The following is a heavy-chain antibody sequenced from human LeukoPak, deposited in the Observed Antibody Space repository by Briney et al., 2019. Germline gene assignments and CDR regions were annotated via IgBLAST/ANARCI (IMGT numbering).Heavy chain of an antibody. D-gene: IGHD2-8*01. Sequence: GGSLRLSCVASGFTFRNYYMHWVRQVPGKGLVWVSRISGDGSSIFYAVSVKGRFTISRDNAKNSLYVQMNSLRADDSAVYYCARSSNGVYIQWGQGTLVTVSS. CDR3: ARSSNGVYIQ. CDR2: ISGDGSSI. J-gene: IGHJ4*02. V-gene: IGHV3-74*01. CDR1: GFTFRNYY.